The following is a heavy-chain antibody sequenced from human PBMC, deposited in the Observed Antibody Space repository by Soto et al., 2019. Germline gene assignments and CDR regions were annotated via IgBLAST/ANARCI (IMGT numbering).Heavy chain of an antibody. CDR1: GFTFSSYW. CDR2: IKQDGSEK. J-gene: IGHJ6*02. Sequence: PGESLRLSWVASGFTFSSYWMSWVRQAPGKGLEWVANIKQDGSEKYYVDSVKDRFTISRDNAKNSLYLQMNSLRAEDSAVYYCARVYPGSGWPYHYYGMDVWGQGTTVTVSS. CDR3: ARVYPGSGWPYHYYGMDV. V-gene: IGHV3-7*01. D-gene: IGHD6-19*01.